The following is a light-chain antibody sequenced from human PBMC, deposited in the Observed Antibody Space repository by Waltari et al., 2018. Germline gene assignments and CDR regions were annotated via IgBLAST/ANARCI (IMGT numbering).Light chain of an antibody. CDR3: ATWDDRLTGVV. CDR1: TSNIGSNT. V-gene: IGLV1-44*01. CDR2: SND. Sequence: QSVLTQPPSASGTPGRRATISCSGSTSNIGSNTENWYQQHPETAPKLLIYSNDQRPSGVPDRFSGSKSGTSASLAISGLQSEDEADYYCATWDDRLTGVVFGGGTKVTVL. J-gene: IGLJ2*01.